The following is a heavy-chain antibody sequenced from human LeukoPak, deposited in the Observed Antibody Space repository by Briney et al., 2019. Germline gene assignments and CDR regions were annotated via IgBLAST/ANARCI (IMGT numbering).Heavy chain of an antibody. Sequence: GKSLRLSCAASGFSFSTYAMHWVRQAPGKGLEWVAVLSYDGFNKYYADSVKGRFTISRDNSKNTLYLQMHNMRAEDTAVYYCARDPNVLQYFDWTLDYWGQGTLVTVSS. J-gene: IGHJ4*02. CDR2: LSYDGFNK. CDR3: ARDPNVLQYFDWTLDY. D-gene: IGHD3-9*01. V-gene: IGHV3-30*04. CDR1: GFSFSTYA.